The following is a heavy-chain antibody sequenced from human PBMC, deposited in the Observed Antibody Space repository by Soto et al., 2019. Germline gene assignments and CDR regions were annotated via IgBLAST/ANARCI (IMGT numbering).Heavy chain of an antibody. CDR3: ARVPISIFGVVIPSTPYYGMDV. Sequence: ASVKVSCKASCYTFTSYGISWVRQAPGQGLEWMGWISAYNGNTNYAQKLQGRVTMTTDTSTSTAYMELRSLRSDDTAVYYCARVPISIFGVVIPSTPYYGMDVWGQGTTVTVSS. D-gene: IGHD3-3*01. J-gene: IGHJ6*02. CDR2: ISAYNGNT. CDR1: CYTFTSYG. V-gene: IGHV1-18*04.